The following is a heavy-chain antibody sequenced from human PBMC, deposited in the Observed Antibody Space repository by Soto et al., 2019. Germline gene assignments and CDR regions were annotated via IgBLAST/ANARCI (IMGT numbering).Heavy chain of an antibody. CDR3: ARPSVAGMPVDY. D-gene: IGHD6-19*01. J-gene: IGHJ4*02. CDR2: VYNIGST. CDR1: GDSISGSY. Sequence: SETLSLTCIVSGDSISGSYWSWIRQPPGKGLEWIGYVYNIGSTYYNPSLKSRAFISVDTSKNQFSLKLSSVTAADTAVYYCARPSVAGMPVDYWGQGTLVTVSS. V-gene: IGHV4-59*08.